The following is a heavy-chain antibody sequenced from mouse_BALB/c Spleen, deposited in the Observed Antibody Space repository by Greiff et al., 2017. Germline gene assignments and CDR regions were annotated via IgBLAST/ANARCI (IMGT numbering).Heavy chain of an antibody. J-gene: IGHJ2*01. CDR3: ARRRGYYFDY. CDR2: IDPANGNT. CDR1: GFNIKDTY. Sequence: LEESGAELVKPGASVKLSCTASGFNIKDTYMHWVKQRPEQGLEWLGRIDPANGNTKYDPKFQGKATITADTSSNTAYLQLSSLTSEDTAVYYCARRRGYYFDYWGQGTTLTVSS. V-gene: IGHV14-3*02.